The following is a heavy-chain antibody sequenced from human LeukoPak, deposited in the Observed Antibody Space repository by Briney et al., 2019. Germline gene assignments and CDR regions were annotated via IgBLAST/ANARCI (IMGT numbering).Heavy chain of an antibody. Sequence: PVKVSCKASGGTFSSYAISWVRQAPGQGLEWMGGIIPIFGTANYAQKFQGRVTITADESTSTAYMELSSLRSEDTAVYYCARDEYYGSGSLVAFDIWGQGTMVTVSS. CDR1: GGTFSSYA. V-gene: IGHV1-69*13. CDR3: ARDEYYGSGSLVAFDI. D-gene: IGHD3-10*01. CDR2: IIPIFGTA. J-gene: IGHJ3*02.